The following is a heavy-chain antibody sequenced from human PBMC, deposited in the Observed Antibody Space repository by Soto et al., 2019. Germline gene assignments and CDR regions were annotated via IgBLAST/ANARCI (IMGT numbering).Heavy chain of an antibody. V-gene: IGHV1-46*01. CDR2: INPSGGST. Sequence: ASVKVSCKASGYTFTSYYMHWVRQTPGQGLEWMGIINPSGGSTSYAQKFQGRVTMTRDTSTSTVYMELSSLRSEDTAVYYCARDAGYYDSSGYYHFDYWGQGTLVTVSS. D-gene: IGHD3-22*01. CDR3: ARDAGYYDSSGYYHFDY. CDR1: GYTFTSYY. J-gene: IGHJ4*02.